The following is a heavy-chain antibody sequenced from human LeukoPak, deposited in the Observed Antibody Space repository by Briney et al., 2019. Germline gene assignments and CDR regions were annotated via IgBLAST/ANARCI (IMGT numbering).Heavy chain of an antibody. Sequence: SVKVSCKASGGTFSSYAISWVRQAPAQGLEWMGGIIPIFGTANYAQKFQGRVTITADESTSTAYMELSSLRSEDTAVYYCARGGYYYDSSGYYLDYWGQGTLVTVSS. CDR2: IIPIFGTA. CDR3: ARGGYYYDSSGYYLDY. D-gene: IGHD3-22*01. V-gene: IGHV1-69*13. CDR1: GGTFSSYA. J-gene: IGHJ4*02.